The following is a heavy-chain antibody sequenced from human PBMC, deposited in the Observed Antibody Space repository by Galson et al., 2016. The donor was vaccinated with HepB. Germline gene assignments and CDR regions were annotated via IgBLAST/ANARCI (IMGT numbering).Heavy chain of an antibody. Sequence: SVKVSCKASGYTFTDYDINWVRQATGQGLEWVGWMNPNTGNTGLPQKFQGRVTLTRNTSRRTAYLELNSLRSEDTAVYYCARNLERTGDLDKWGQGTLVTVSS. J-gene: IGHJ4*02. CDR1: GYTFTDYD. CDR3: ARNLERTGDLDK. CDR2: MNPNTGNT. D-gene: IGHD3-3*01. V-gene: IGHV1-8*01.